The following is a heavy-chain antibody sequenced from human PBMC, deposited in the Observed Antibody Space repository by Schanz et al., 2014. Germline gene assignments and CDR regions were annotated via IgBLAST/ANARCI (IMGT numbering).Heavy chain of an antibody. CDR2: INPSGGGT. V-gene: IGHV1-46*03. J-gene: IGHJ4*02. D-gene: IGHD6-13*01. Sequence: QVQLVQSGAEVKKPGASVKVSCKASGYTFVSYSMHWVRQAPGQGLEWMGIINPSGGGTSYALRFQDRVTVTRDTSRSTVYMELSSLRSEDTAVYYCARDAVDAAAGGNYWGQGTLVTVSS. CDR3: ARDAVDAAAGGNY. CDR1: GYTFVSYS.